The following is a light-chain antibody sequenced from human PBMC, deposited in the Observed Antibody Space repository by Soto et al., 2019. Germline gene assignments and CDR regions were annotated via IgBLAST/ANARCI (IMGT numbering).Light chain of an antibody. J-gene: IGLJ2*01. CDR2: RDT. CDR1: NSGSKN. V-gene: IGLV3-9*01. Sequence: SYELTQPISVSTAPGQTARITCGGNNSGSKNVHWYQQKPGQAPVLVIYRDTNRPSGIPERFSGSNSGNMATLTIRRAQAGDEADYYCQVWDSSSFVVFGGGTKLTVL. CDR3: QVWDSSSFVV.